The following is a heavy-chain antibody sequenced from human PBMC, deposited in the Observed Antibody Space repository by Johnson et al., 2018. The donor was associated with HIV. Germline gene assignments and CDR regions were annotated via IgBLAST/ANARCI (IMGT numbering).Heavy chain of an antibody. D-gene: IGHD3-22*01. Sequence: MHLVESGGGLVQPGGSLRLSCAASGFTFSSYWMSWVRQAPGKGLEWVANIKQDGSEKYYVDSVKGRFTISRDNAKNSLYLQMNSLRAEDTAVYYCARAKFNYYDSSGPDGHDAFDIWGQGTMVTVSS. CDR2: IKQDGSEK. J-gene: IGHJ3*02. CDR3: ARAKFNYYDSSGPDGHDAFDI. V-gene: IGHV3-7*01. CDR1: GFTFSSYW.